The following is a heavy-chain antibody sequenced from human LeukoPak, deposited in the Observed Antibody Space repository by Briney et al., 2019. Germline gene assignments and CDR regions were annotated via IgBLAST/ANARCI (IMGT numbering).Heavy chain of an antibody. CDR1: GFTFRDYP. V-gene: IGHV3-23*01. CDR2: ISGSGGST. J-gene: IGHJ4*02. D-gene: IGHD3-10*02. CDR3: AKDRRVRGVTNFDY. Sequence: PGGSLRLSCAASGFTFRDYPLHWVRQAPGKGLEWVSGISGSGGSTDYADSVKGRFTISRDNSKNTLYLQMNSLRAEDTAIYYCAKDRRVRGVTNFDYWGQGTLVTVSS.